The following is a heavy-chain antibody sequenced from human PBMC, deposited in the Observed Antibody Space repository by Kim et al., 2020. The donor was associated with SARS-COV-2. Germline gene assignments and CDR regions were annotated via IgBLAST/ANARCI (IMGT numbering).Heavy chain of an antibody. CDR3: ARGGIVGATGTAEYNR. CDR1: GGSFSGYY. D-gene: IGHD1-26*01. Sequence: SETLSLTCAVYGGSFSGYYWSWIRQPPGKGLEWIGEINHSGSTNYNPSLKSRVTISVDTSKNQFSLKLSSVTAADTAVYYCARGGIVGATGTAEYNRWGQGTLVTVSS. J-gene: IGHJ5*02. CDR2: INHSGST. V-gene: IGHV4-34*01.